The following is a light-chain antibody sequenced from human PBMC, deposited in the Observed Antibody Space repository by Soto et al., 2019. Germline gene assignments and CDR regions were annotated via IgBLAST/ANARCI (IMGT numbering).Light chain of an antibody. CDR1: QSVSSY. CDR2: DVS. Sequence: EIVLTQSPATLSLSPGERATLSCRASQSVSSYLAWYQQKPGQAPRLLMYDVSNRATGIPARFSGSGSGTDFTLTISTLEPEDFAVYYCQQRSDWPLTFGGGTKVEAK. J-gene: IGKJ4*01. V-gene: IGKV3-11*01. CDR3: QQRSDWPLT.